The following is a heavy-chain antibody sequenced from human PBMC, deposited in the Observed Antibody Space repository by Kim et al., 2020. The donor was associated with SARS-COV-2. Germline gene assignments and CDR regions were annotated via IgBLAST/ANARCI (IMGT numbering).Heavy chain of an antibody. CDR1: GFTFSNNA. Sequence: GGSLRLSCAASGFTFSNNALSWVRQAPGKGLEWVSAISGGGRDTYYADSVKGRFTISRDNSKNTLYLQMNRLRAEDTAVYYCAKDRGLVVATTDLDYWGQGTLVTVSS. CDR2: ISGGGRDT. CDR3: AKDRGLVVATTDLDY. D-gene: IGHD5-12*01. J-gene: IGHJ4*02. V-gene: IGHV3-23*01.